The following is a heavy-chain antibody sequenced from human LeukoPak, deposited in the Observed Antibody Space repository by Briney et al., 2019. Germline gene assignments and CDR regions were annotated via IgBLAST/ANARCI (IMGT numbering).Heavy chain of an antibody. D-gene: IGHD6-19*01. CDR3: ATNSGWYSWDYYMDV. J-gene: IGHJ6*03. CDR1: GFTFSSYW. CDR2: INSDGSST. Sequence: AGSLTLSCAASGFTFSSYWMHWVRQAPPRGRVWVSRINSDGSSTTYADSVKGRFTISRDNAKNTLYLQLNSLSAEDTAVYYCATNSGWYSWDYYMDVWGKGTTVTVSS. V-gene: IGHV3-74*01.